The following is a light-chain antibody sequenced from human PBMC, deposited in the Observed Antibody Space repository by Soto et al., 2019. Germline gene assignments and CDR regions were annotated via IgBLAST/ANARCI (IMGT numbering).Light chain of an antibody. Sequence: DIQMTQSPSSLSASVGDRVSITCEASQDISNYVNWYQQKPGKAPKLLIYDASNLETGVPSRFSGSGPGTDFTFTISSPQPEDIATYYCQQYDNLLLTFGGGTKVDIK. V-gene: IGKV1-33*01. J-gene: IGKJ4*01. CDR3: QQYDNLLLT. CDR2: DAS. CDR1: QDISNY.